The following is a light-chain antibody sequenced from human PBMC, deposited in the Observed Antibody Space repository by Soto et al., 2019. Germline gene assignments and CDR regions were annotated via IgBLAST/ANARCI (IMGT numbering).Light chain of an antibody. CDR1: QTISSW. J-gene: IGKJ1*01. V-gene: IGKV1-5*03. CDR2: KAS. Sequence: DLQMNQSPNTLYRSVGGRVTITCRASQTISSWLAWYQKKPGKAPKLLIYKASTLKSGVPSRFSVSGSGTEFTRTISRLEPGVWSTDYCRHYISYSETFGQGTKVDIK. CDR3: RHYISYSET.